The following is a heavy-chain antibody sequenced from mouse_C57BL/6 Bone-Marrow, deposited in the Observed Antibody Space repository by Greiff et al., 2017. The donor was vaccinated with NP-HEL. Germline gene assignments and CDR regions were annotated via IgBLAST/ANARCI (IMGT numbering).Heavy chain of an antibody. J-gene: IGHJ4*01. Sequence: QVQLQQSGPELVKPGASVTISCKASGYAFSSSWMNWVQPRPGKGLEWIGRIYPGDGDTNYTGKFKGKATLTADKSSSTAYKQLSSLTSEDSAVYFCAICDDYDAMDYWGQGTSVTVSS. CDR3: AICDDYDAMDY. CDR1: GYAFSSSW. CDR2: IYPGDGDT. D-gene: IGHD6-1*01. V-gene: IGHV1-82*01.